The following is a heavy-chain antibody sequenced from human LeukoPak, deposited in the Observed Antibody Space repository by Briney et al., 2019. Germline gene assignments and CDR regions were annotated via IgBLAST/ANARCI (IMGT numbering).Heavy chain of an antibody. CDR3: AKSDCASDGCKLLNY. V-gene: IGHV3-53*01. D-gene: IGHD3-10*01. CDR2: IYSGGST. CDR1: GFTVSSNY. Sequence: GGSLRLSCAASGFTVSSNYMSWVRQAPGKGLEWVSVIYSGGSTYYADSVKGRFTISRDNSKNTLYLQMNSLRAEDTAVYYCAKSDCASDGCKLLNYWGQGTLVTASS. J-gene: IGHJ4*02.